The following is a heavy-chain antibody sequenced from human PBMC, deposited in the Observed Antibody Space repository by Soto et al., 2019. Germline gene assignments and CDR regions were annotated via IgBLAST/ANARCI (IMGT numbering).Heavy chain of an antibody. D-gene: IGHD3-3*01. Sequence: QVQLVESGGGVVQPGRSLRLSCAASGFTFSSYGMHWVRQAPGKGLEWLAVISYDGSNKYYADSVKGRFTISRDNSKNTLYLQMNSLRAEDTAVYYCAKDRLRFLAPGDYYGMDVWGQGTTVTVSS. CDR2: ISYDGSNK. V-gene: IGHV3-30*18. J-gene: IGHJ6*02. CDR3: AKDRLRFLAPGDYYGMDV. CDR1: GFTFSSYG.